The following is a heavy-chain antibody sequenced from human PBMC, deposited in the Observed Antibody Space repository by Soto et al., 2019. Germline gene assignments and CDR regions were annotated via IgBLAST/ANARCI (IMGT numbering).Heavy chain of an antibody. CDR2: IHYSGST. V-gene: IGHV4-31*03. Sequence: QVQLQESGPGLVKPSQTLSLTCTVSGGSISSGDYYWSYIRQHPGKGLEWSGYIHYSGSTYYNPSLKSRVIIAVDTSKNQFSQTLSSVTAADTALYYCARRNQLGLGNAFDIWGRGTMVTASS. J-gene: IGHJ3*02. D-gene: IGHD7-27*01. CDR3: ARRNQLGLGNAFDI. CDR1: GGSISSGDYY.